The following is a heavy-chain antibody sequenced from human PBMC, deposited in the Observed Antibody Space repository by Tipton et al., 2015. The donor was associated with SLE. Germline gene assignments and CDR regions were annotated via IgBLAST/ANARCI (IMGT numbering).Heavy chain of an antibody. V-gene: IGHV4-34*01. CDR2: INHSGST. J-gene: IGHJ3*02. D-gene: IGHD2-15*01. CDR3: ARNRGSGQQAAFEI. Sequence: LRLSCAVYGGSFSGYYWSWIRQPPGKGLEWIGEINHSGSTHYNPSLKSRVIIPVDTSKNQLSLKLNSVTAADTTMYYCARNRGSGQQAAFEIWGQGTMVTVSS. CDR1: GGSFSGYY.